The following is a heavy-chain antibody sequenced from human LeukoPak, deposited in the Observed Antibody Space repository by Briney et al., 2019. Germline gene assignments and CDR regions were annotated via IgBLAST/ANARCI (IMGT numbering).Heavy chain of an antibody. V-gene: IGHV3-73*01. CDR1: GFTFSDSA. Sequence: SGGFLRLSCAASGFTFSDSAIHWVRQASGKGLEWVGRIRTKPNNYATSYAASVAGRFALSRDDSKNTAYLQMNSLKTEDTAVYYCTTSFDWLLGNWGQGTLVTVSS. D-gene: IGHD3-9*01. CDR2: IRTKPNNYAT. CDR3: TTSFDWLLGN. J-gene: IGHJ4*02.